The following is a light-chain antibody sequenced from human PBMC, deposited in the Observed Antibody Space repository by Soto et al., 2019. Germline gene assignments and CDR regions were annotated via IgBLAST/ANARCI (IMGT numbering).Light chain of an antibody. V-gene: IGLV2-14*01. Sequence: QAASVSGSPGQSITISCTGTSSDIGSNNYVSWFQQRPGKAPTLIIYEVSNRPSGVSTHFSGSKSGNTASLTISGLLPEDEAEYYCSSYTTTTRLFGGGTQLTVL. J-gene: IGLJ3*02. CDR1: SSDIGSNNY. CDR3: SSYTTTTRL. CDR2: EVS.